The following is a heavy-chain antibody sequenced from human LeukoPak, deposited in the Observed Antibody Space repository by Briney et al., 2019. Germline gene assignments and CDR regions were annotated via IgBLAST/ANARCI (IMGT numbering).Heavy chain of an antibody. V-gene: IGHV3-23*01. D-gene: IGHD6-19*01. CDR3: AKSFSVGYSSGWYVAAHYFDY. CDR2: ISGSGGNT. J-gene: IGHJ4*02. Sequence: GGSLRLSCAASGFIFSSYAMSWVRQAPGKGLEWISAISGSGGNTYYTDSVKGRFTISRDNSRNTLHLQMNSLRDEDTAVYYCAKSFSVGYSSGWYVAAHYFDYWGQGTLVTVSS. CDR1: GFIFSSYA.